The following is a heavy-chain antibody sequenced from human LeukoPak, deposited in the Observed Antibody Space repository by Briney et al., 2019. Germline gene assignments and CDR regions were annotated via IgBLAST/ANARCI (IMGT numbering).Heavy chain of an antibody. CDR2: FSDSGST. Sequence: SETLSLTCTVSGGSISSYYWSWIRQPPGKGLEWIGYFSDSGSTNYNPSLKSRGTISPDASKNHLTLKLSSVTAADMAVYYCARLSWPGRGSRFDPWGQGTLVTVSS. J-gene: IGHJ5*02. D-gene: IGHD2/OR15-2a*01. CDR1: GGSISSYY. V-gene: IGHV4-59*01. CDR3: ARLSWPGRGSRFDP.